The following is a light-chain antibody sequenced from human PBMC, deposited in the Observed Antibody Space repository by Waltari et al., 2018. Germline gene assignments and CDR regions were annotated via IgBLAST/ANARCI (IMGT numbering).Light chain of an antibody. CDR3: QQYDGSVLT. V-gene: IGKV3-20*01. J-gene: IGKJ4*01. Sequence: IVLTQSPDTLSLSPGERATLPCRASQSVSSIALVCLHDKPGQPPSLVIYGTSSRATGFPDRFSGSGSGTDFTLTISRLEPEDFAMYYCQQYDGSVLTFGGGTKVEL. CDR2: GTS. CDR1: QSVSSIA.